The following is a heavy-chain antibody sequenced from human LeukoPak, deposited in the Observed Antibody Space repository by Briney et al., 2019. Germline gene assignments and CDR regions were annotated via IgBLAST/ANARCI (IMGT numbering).Heavy chain of an antibody. CDR3: AREPWDSIGNYGVDY. CDR2: IIPMFGTT. CDR1: GGTFSSYA. V-gene: IGHV1-69*13. Sequence: SVKVSCKASGGTFSSYAISWVRQAPGQGLEWMGGIIPMFGTTKYAQKFQGRVTITADESTSTAYLELSSLRSEDTALYYCAREPWDSIGNYGVDYWGQGTLVTVSS. D-gene: IGHD3-22*01. J-gene: IGHJ4*02.